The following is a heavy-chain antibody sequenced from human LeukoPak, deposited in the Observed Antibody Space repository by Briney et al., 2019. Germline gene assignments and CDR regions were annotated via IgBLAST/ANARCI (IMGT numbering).Heavy chain of an antibody. CDR3: ARSSRGAAAGFDY. V-gene: IGHV4-59*01. Sequence: SETLSLTCTVSGDSISTYYWSWIRQPPGKGLEWIGEINHSGSTNYNPSLKSRVIISVDTSKNQFSLKLSSVTAADTAVYYCARSSRGAAAGFDYWGQGTLVTVSS. CDR2: INHSGST. CDR1: GDSISTYY. J-gene: IGHJ4*02. D-gene: IGHD6-13*01.